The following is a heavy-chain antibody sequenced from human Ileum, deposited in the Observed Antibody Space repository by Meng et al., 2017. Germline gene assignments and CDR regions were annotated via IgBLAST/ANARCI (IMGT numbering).Heavy chain of an antibody. CDR1: GDSAPSNAAT. J-gene: IGHJ4*02. D-gene: IGHD4-11*01. Sequence: QVHLHNSGSVLVRPAPNLSLVCATSGDSAPSNAATGMWIRQSLWRGLEWLGRTLYRATWISHYAVSFARHLTIHPASSKTPFTLQLHSVTPAPTALYYCPRLVGNSSLPDWRQGPLVTVSS. CDR2: TLYRATWIS. CDR3: PRLVGNSSLPD. V-gene: IGHV6-1*01.